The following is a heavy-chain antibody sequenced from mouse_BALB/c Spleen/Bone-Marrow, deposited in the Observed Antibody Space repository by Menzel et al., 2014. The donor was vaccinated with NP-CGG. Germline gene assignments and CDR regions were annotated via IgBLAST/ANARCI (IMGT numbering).Heavy chain of an antibody. CDR2: IRNKPNGYTT. Sequence: EVNVVESGGGLVQPGGSLRLPCATSGFTFTDYYLSWVRQPPGKALEWLGFIRNKPNGYTTEYSASVKGRFTISRANSQSTLCIEVNSLRVEDRTTYYYTRDMGLLRCDTGGQDTPLPVSP. V-gene: IGHV7-3*02. CDR3: TRDMGLLRCDT. J-gene: IGHJ2*01. CDR1: GFTFTDYY. D-gene: IGHD2-4*01.